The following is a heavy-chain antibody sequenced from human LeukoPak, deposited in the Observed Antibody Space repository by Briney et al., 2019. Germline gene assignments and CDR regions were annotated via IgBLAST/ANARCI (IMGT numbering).Heavy chain of an antibody. CDR1: GGTFSSYA. V-gene: IGHV1-69*04. J-gene: IGHJ4*02. D-gene: IGHD5-24*01. CDR2: IIPILGIA. CDR3: ARDSPLEPFDY. Sequence: SVKVSCKASGGTFSSYAISWVRQAPGQGLEWMGRIIPILGIANYAQKFQGRVTITADKSTSTAYMELSSLRSEDTAVYYCARDSPLEPFDYWGQGTLVTVSS.